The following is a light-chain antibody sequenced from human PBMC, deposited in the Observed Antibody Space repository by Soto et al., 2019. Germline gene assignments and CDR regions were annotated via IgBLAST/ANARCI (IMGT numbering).Light chain of an antibody. CDR1: QSISSW. CDR2: DAS. J-gene: IGKJ1*01. CDR3: QQHNSYPWT. V-gene: IGKV1-5*01. Sequence: IKMTQSPSTLSASVGDRVTITCRASQSISSWLAWYQQKPGKAPKLLIYDASSLESGVPSRFSGSGSGTEFTLTISSLQPDDFATYYCQQHNSYPWTFGQGTKVDI.